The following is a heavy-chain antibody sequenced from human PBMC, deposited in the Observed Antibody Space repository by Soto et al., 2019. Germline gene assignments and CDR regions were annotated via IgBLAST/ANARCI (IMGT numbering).Heavy chain of an antibody. J-gene: IGHJ6*02. V-gene: IGHV4-30-4*01. CDR2: IYYSGST. CDR3: ARAGITMVRGVIRDYYGMDV. CDR1: GGSISSGDYY. D-gene: IGHD3-10*01. Sequence: SLTCTVSGGSISSGDYYWSWIRQPPGKGLEWIGYIYYSGSTYYNPSLKSRVTISVDTSKNQFSLKLSSVTAADTAVYYCARAGITMVRGVIRDYYGMDVWGQGTTVTVSS.